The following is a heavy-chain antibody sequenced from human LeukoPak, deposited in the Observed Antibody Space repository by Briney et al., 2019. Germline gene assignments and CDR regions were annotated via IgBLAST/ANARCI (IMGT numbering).Heavy chain of an antibody. D-gene: IGHD3-10*01. CDR2: ISGSGGST. CDR3: ARGEYGSGSYHIDY. CDR1: GFTFSSYG. J-gene: IGHJ4*02. V-gene: IGHV3-23*01. Sequence: PGGTLRLSCAASGFTFSSYGMSWVRQAPGKGLEWVSGISGSGGSTYYADSVKGRFTISRDNAKNSLYLQMSSLRAEDTAVYYCARGEYGSGSYHIDYWGQGTLVTVSS.